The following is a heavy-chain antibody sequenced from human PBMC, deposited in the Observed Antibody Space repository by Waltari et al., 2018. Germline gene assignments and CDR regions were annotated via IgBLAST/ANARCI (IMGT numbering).Heavy chain of an antibody. CDR1: GYSRTSSY. J-gene: IGHJ5*02. D-gene: IGHD2-2*01. CDR2: INPNSGDT. V-gene: IGHV1-2*06. Sequence: QVELVQSGAEVRKPGASVKVSCKASGYSRTSSYMHWVRQAPGLGLEWMGRINPNSGDTNSAPKFQGRVTLTRDTSVNTAFLELRSLTSDDTAVYFCARESAFSTSWYPGFDPWGQGTLVTVAS. CDR3: ARESAFSTSWYPGFDP.